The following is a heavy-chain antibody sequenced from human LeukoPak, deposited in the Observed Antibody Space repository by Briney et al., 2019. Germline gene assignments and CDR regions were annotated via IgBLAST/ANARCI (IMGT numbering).Heavy chain of an antibody. CDR3: ARELAVAGLDFDY. CDR2: ISSSSSYI. D-gene: IGHD6-19*01. CDR1: GLTFSSYG. V-gene: IGHV3-21*01. J-gene: IGHJ4*02. Sequence: GGSLRLSCAASGLTFSSYGMHWVRQAPGKGLEWVSSISSSSSYIYYADSVKGRFTISRDNAKNSLYLQMNSLRAEDTAVYYCARELAVAGLDFDYWGQGTLVTVSS.